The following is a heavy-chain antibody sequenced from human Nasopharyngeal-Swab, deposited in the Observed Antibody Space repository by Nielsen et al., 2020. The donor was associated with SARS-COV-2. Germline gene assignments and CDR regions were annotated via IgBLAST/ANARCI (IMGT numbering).Heavy chain of an antibody. D-gene: IGHD2-8*02. CDR1: GYSFTSYW. Sequence: GGSLRLSWKGSGYSFTSYWISWVRKMPGKGLEWMGRIDPSDSYTNYSPAFQGHVTISAAKSISTASLQRSSLKASYTAMYYCARSYCTGGVCRGWFDPWGQGTLVTVSS. CDR3: ARSYCTGGVCRGWFDP. J-gene: IGHJ5*02. V-gene: IGHV5-10-1*01. CDR2: IDPSDSYT.